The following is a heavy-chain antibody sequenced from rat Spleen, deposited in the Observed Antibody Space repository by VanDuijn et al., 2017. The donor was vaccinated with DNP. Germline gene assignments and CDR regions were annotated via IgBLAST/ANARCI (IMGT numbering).Heavy chain of an antibody. CDR3: AKDPHYGGYLDLCDC. V-gene: IGHV4-2*01. Sequence: EVQLVESGGGLVQPGRSLKLSCAASGFNFNDYWMGWVRQAPGKGLEWIGQINKDSSTFTYTPSLKDKFTISRDNAQNTLYLQMSKLISEDTAIYYGAKDPHYGGYLDLCDCWAQGFVVTVYS. CDR1: GFNFNDYW. D-gene: IGHD1-11*01. J-gene: IGHJ2*01. CDR2: INKDSSTF.